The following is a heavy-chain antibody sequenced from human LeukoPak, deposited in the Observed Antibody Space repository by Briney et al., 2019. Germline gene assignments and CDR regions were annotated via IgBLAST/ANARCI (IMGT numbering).Heavy chain of an antibody. D-gene: IGHD3-22*01. CDR3: ARDRDYYDSSGYWGCDY. CDR2: IKQDGSEK. CDR1: GFTFSSYW. V-gene: IGHV3-7*01. J-gene: IGHJ4*02. Sequence: QSGGSLRLSCAASGFTFSSYWMSWVRQAPGKGLEWVANIKQDGSEKYYVDSVKGRFTISRDNAKNSLYLQMNSLRAEDTAVYYCARDRDYYDSSGYWGCDYWGQGTLVTVSS.